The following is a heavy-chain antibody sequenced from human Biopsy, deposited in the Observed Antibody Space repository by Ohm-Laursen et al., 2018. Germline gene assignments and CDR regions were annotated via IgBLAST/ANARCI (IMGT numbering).Heavy chain of an antibody. J-gene: IGHJ2*01. V-gene: IGHV4-59*01. CDR2: VYYTGST. D-gene: IGHD3-22*01. CDR1: GDSISSYY. Sequence: GTLSLTCTVSGDSISSYYWSWIRQPPGRGLEWIGYVYYTGSTDYNPSLQSRVSISVDTSKNHFSLRLRSVTPADTAIYYCARDRGYYSDRTVPGYFDLWGRGTLVTVSS. CDR3: ARDRGYYSDRTVPGYFDL.